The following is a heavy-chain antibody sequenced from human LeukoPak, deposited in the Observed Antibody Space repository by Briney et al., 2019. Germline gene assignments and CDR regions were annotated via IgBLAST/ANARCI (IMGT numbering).Heavy chain of an antibody. V-gene: IGHV3-66*02. CDR2: IYSGGST. CDR1: GFTVSSNY. CDR3: ARGNHDSSGNWFDP. D-gene: IGHD3-22*01. J-gene: IGHJ5*02. Sequence: PGGSLRLSCAASGFTVSSNYMSWVRQAPGKGLEWVSVIYSGGSTYYADSVKGRFTISRDNSKNTLYLQMNSLRAEGTAVYYCARGNHDSSGNWFDPWGQGTLVTVSS.